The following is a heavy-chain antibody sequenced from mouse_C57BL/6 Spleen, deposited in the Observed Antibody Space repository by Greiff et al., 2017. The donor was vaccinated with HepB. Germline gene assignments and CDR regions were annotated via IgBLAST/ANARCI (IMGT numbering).Heavy chain of an antibody. CDR1: GFTFSSYA. CDR2: ISSGGDYI. J-gene: IGHJ1*03. CDR3: TGFYYGSSHWYFDV. V-gene: IGHV5-9-1*02. Sequence: EVKLMESGEGLVKPGGSLKLSCAASGFTFSSYAMSWVRQTPEKRLEWVAYISSGGDYIYYADTVKGRFTISRDNARNTLYLQMSSLKSEDTAMYYCTGFYYGSSHWYFDVWGTGTTVTVSS. D-gene: IGHD1-1*01.